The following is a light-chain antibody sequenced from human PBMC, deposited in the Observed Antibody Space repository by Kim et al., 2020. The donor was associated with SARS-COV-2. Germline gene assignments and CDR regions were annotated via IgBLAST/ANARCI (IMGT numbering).Light chain of an antibody. CDR1: NIGSKS. CDR2: YDS. CDR3: QVWDNSSDHVV. V-gene: IGLV3-21*04. Sequence: APGKTARITCGGNNIGSKSVHWYQPKPGQAPVLVIYYDSDRPSGIPERFSGSNSGNTATLTISRVEAGDEADYYCQVWDNSSDHVVFGGGTQLTVL. J-gene: IGLJ2*01.